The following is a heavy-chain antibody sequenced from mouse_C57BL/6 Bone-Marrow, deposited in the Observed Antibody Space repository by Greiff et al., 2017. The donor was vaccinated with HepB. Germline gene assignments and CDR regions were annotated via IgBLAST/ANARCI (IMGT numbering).Heavy chain of an antibody. Sequence: VQLQQSGAELVKPGASVKLSCKASGYTFTSYWMHWVKQRPGQGLEWIGMIHPNSGSTNYNEKFKSKATLTVDKSSSTAYMQLSSLTSEDSAVYYCAPFTTVVATRLDYWGQGTSVTVSS. CDR1: GYTFTSYW. CDR2: IHPNSGST. D-gene: IGHD1-1*01. V-gene: IGHV1-64*01. J-gene: IGHJ4*01. CDR3: APFTTVVATRLDY.